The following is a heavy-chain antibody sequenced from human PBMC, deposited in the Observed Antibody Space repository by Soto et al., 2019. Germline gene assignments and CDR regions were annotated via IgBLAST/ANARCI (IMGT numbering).Heavy chain of an antibody. CDR2: LSSSGGTT. D-gene: IGHD2-21*02. CDR3: ANSLRNVVVTGLWRDAFDI. J-gene: IGHJ3*02. Sequence: EVQLLESGGRLVQPGGSLRLSCAVSGFTFSSYAMTWVRQAPGKGLEWVSSLSSSGGTTYYADSVKGRFTISRDNSKNTLYLQMNSLRGEDPAVYYCANSLRNVVVTGLWRDAFDIWGQGTMVTVSS. V-gene: IGHV3-23*01. CDR1: GFTFSSYA.